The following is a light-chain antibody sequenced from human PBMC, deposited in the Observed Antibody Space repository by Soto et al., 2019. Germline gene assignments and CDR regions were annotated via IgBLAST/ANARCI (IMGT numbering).Light chain of an antibody. J-gene: IGKJ1*01. CDR2: DAS. V-gene: IGKV3-11*01. CDR3: QQRSNWPVT. CDR1: QSVSTY. Sequence: EIVLTQSPATLSLSPGERATLSCRASQSVSTYLAWYQQKPGQAPRLLIYDASSRATGIPARFSGSGSGTEFTLTISSLEPEDFAVYYCQQRSNWPVTFGQGTRVEIE.